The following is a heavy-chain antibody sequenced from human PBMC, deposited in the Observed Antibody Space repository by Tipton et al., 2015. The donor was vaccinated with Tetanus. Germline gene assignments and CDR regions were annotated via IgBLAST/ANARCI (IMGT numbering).Heavy chain of an antibody. CDR3: AKDMEWELLLDAFDI. CDR1: GFTFDDYA. CDR2: ISWNSGSI. D-gene: IGHD1-26*01. Sequence: SLRLSCAASGFTFDDYAMHWVRQAPGKGLEWVSGISWNSGSIGYADSVKGRFTISRDNAKNSLYLQMNSLRAEDTALYYCAKDMEWELLLDAFDIWGQGTTVTVSS. J-gene: IGHJ3*02. V-gene: IGHV3-9*01.